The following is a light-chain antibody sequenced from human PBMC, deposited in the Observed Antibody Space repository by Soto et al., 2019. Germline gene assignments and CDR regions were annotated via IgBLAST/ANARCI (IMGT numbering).Light chain of an antibody. J-gene: IGKJ1*01. CDR3: QQYGSSSWT. Sequence: EIVLTQSPGTLSLSPGERATLSCRASQSVSSISLAWDQQKPGQAPRLLMYGASSRATGIPDRFSGSGSGTDFTLTISRLEPEDSAVYYCQQYGSSSWTFGQGPKVEIK. CDR1: QSVSSIS. V-gene: IGKV3-20*01. CDR2: GAS.